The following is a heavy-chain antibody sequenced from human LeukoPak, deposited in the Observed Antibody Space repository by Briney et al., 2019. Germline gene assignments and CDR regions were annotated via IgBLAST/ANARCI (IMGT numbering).Heavy chain of an antibody. CDR2: INPNSGGT. D-gene: IGHD6-13*01. CDR1: GYTFTGYY. Sequence: ASVKVSCKASGYTFTGYYMHCVRQAPGQGLEWMGWINPNSGGTNYAQKFQGRVTMTRDTSISTAYMELGRLRSDDTAVYYCARVRQQLVDFDYWGQGTLVTVST. J-gene: IGHJ4*02. V-gene: IGHV1-2*02. CDR3: ARVRQQLVDFDY.